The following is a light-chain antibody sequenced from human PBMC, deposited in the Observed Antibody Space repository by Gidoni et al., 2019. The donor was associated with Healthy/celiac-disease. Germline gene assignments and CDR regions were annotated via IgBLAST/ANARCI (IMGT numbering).Light chain of an antibody. CDR2: DAS. Sequence: DIQMTQSPSSLSASVGDRVTITCQASQDISNYLNWYQQKPGKAPKLLIYDASNLETGVPSRFSGSGSGTDFTFTISSLQPEDIATYYGQQYDNLPASFGPGTKVDIK. CDR3: QQYDNLPAS. J-gene: IGKJ3*01. V-gene: IGKV1-33*01. CDR1: QDISNY.